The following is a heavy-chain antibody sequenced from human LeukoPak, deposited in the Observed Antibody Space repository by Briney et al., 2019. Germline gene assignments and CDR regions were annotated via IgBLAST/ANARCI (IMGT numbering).Heavy chain of an antibody. D-gene: IGHD5-24*01. J-gene: IGHJ4*02. V-gene: IGHV1-69*04. CDR3: ASPRDGYNSGYFDY. CDR1: GGTFSSYA. CDR2: IIPILGIA. Sequence: GASVKVSCKASGGTFSSYAISWVRQAPGQGLEWMGRIIPILGIANYAQKFQGRVTTTADKSTSTAYMELSSLRSEDTAVYYCASPRDGYNSGYFDYWGQGTLVTASS.